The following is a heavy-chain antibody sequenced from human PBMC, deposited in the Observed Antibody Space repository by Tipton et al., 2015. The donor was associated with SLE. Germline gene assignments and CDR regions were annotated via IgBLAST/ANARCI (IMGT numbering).Heavy chain of an antibody. CDR2: IYFDGNS. D-gene: IGHD1-1*01. Sequence: TLSLTCTVSGGSIGPYYWHWIRQSPGKALEWIGYIYFDGNSNGRGNYNPSLKSRVTISVDTSKNQFSLNLSSVTAADTAVYYCTNDDGDAFEIWGQGTMVTVSS. CDR3: TNDDGDAFEI. CDR1: GGSIGPYY. J-gene: IGHJ3*02. V-gene: IGHV4-59*08.